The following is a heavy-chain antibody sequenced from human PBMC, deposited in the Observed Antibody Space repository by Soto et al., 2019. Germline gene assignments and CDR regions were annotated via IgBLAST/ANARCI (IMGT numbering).Heavy chain of an antibody. J-gene: IGHJ4*02. Sequence: ASVKVSCKASGYTFTDYYMHWVRQAPGQGLEWMGWINPNSGVTNYAQKFQGWVTMTRDTSIRTAYMELSRLKSDDTAVYYCVRSPTLASGWLRLFDYWGQRTLVTVSS. V-gene: IGHV1-2*04. CDR3: VRSPTLASGWLRLFDY. CDR2: INPNSGVT. CDR1: GYTFTDYY. D-gene: IGHD6-19*01.